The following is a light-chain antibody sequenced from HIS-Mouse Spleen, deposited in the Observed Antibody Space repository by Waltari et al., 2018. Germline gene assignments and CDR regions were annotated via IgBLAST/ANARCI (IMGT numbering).Light chain of an antibody. V-gene: IGLV3-10*01. Sequence: SYELTQPPSLSVSPGQTARITCSGDALPKKYAYWYQQKSGQAPVPVIYEERKRPSGIPERFSGSSSGTMATLTISGAQVEDEADYYCYSTDSSGNHRVFGGGTKLTVL. CDR2: EER. CDR3: YSTDSSGNHRV. J-gene: IGLJ2*01. CDR1: ALPKKY.